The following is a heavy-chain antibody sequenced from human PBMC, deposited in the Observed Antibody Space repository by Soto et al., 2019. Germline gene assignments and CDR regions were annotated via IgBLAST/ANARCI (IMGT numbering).Heavy chain of an antibody. J-gene: IGHJ4*02. CDR3: ARDLAFGLSDY. CDR2: INAGNGNT. CDR1: GYTFTSYA. V-gene: IGHV1-3*01. Sequence: GASVKVSCKASGYTFTSYAMYWVRQAPGQRLEWMGWINAGNGNTKYSQKFQGRVTITRDTSASTAYMELSSLRSEDTAVDYCARDLAFGLSDYWGQGTLVTFSS. D-gene: IGHD3-10*01.